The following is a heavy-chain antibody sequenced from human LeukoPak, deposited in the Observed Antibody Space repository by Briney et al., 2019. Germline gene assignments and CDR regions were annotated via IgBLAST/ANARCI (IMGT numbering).Heavy chain of an antibody. Sequence: SETLSLTCAVYGGSFSGYYWSWIRQPPGKGLEWSWEINHSGSTNYNPSLKSRVTISVDTSKNQFSLKLSSVTAADTAVYYCARGVYCSSTSCYSDYWGQGTLVTVSS. CDR3: ARGVYCSSTSCYSDY. J-gene: IGHJ4*02. CDR1: GGSFSGYY. CDR2: INHSGST. V-gene: IGHV4-34*01. D-gene: IGHD2-2*02.